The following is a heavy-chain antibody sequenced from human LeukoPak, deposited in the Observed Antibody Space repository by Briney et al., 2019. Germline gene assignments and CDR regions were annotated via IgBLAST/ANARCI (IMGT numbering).Heavy chain of an antibody. CDR2: IKSDGSSI. D-gene: IGHD2-2*01. CDR1: GFAFSSYW. CDR3: ARVKGLVSAAVNFMDV. Sequence: PGGSLRLSCAASGFAFSSYWMYWVRRAPGKGLVWVSRIKSDGSSISYGDSVRGRFTISRDNAKSTLYLQMNSLRAEDTAVYYCARVKGLVSAAVNFMDVWGKGTTVTVSS. J-gene: IGHJ6*03. V-gene: IGHV3-74*01.